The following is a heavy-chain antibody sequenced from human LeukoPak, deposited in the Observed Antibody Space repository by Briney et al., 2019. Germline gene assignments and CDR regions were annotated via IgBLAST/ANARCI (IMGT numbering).Heavy chain of an antibody. J-gene: IGHJ5*02. Sequence: PGGSLRLSCAASGFTFSSYSMNWVRQAPGKGLEWVSSISSSSSYMYYADSVKGRFTISRDNAKNSLYLQMNSLRAEDTAVYYCAKMVTATMRNWFDPWGHGTQVTVSS. V-gene: IGHV3-21*01. CDR3: AKMVTATMRNWFDP. CDR1: GFTFSSYS. CDR2: ISSSSSYM. D-gene: IGHD2-21*02.